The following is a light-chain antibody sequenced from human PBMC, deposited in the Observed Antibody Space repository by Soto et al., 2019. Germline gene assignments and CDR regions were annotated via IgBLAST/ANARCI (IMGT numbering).Light chain of an antibody. CDR1: QSVSSN. Sequence: MTQSPATLSVSPGERATLSCRASQSVSSNLSWYQQKPGQAPRLLIYGTSSRATGIPDRFSGSGSGTDFTLTISSLEPEDFAVYYCQQRSNWPPITFGQGTRLEIK. CDR3: QQRSNWPPIT. J-gene: IGKJ5*01. CDR2: GTS. V-gene: IGKV3-11*01.